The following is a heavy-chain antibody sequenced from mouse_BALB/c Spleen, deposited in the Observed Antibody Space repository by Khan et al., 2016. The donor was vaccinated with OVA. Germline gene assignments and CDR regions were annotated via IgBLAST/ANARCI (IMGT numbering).Heavy chain of an antibody. Sequence: QIQLVQSGPELKKPGETVKISCKASGYTFISFGMNWVKQSPGKALKWMGWINTYTGEPTYADDFKGRFAFSLETSASTAYLQINNLKNEDTATYICGGPPYFTCTLDYWGQGTSVTVSS. J-gene: IGHJ4*01. D-gene: IGHD2-10*01. CDR1: GYTFISFG. CDR2: INTYTGEP. V-gene: IGHV9-3-1*01. CDR3: GGPPYFTCTLDY.